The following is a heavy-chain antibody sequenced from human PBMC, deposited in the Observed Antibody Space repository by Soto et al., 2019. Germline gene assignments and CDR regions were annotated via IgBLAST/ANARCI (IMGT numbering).Heavy chain of an antibody. CDR1: GGTFSSYA. Sequence: SVKVSCKASGGTFSSYAISWVRQAPGQGLEWMGGIIPIFGTANYAQKFQGRVTITADESTSTAYMELSSLRSEDTAVYYCAVAWGADYQQNGHRWFDPWGQGTLVTVSS. J-gene: IGHJ5*02. CDR2: IIPIFGTA. CDR3: AVAWGADYQQNGHRWFDP. V-gene: IGHV1-69*13. D-gene: IGHD2-2*01.